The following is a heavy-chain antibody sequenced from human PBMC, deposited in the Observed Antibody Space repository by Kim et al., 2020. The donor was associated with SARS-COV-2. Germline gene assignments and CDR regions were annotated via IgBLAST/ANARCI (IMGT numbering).Heavy chain of an antibody. CDR3: ATQGGWIQLWGPYYFDY. V-gene: IGHV3-30*03. Sequence: GGSLRLSCAASGFTFSSYGMHWVRQAPGKGLEWVAVISYDGSNKYYADSVKGRFTISRDNSKNTLYLQMNSLRAEDTAVYYCATQGGWIQLWGPYYFDY. CDR1: GFTFSSYG. CDR2: ISYDGSNK. D-gene: IGHD5-18*01. J-gene: IGHJ4*01.